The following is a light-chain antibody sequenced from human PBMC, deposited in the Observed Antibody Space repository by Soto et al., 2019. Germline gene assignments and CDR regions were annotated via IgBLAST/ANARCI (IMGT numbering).Light chain of an antibody. Sequence: DIQMTQSPSTLSASVGDRVTITCRASQSISSWLAWYQQKSGKAPKLLIYKASSLESGVPSRFSGSGSGTEFTLTINSLQPDDFATYYCQQYNIYSRTFGQGTKVEIK. CDR2: KAS. CDR1: QSISSW. J-gene: IGKJ1*01. V-gene: IGKV1-5*03. CDR3: QQYNIYSRT.